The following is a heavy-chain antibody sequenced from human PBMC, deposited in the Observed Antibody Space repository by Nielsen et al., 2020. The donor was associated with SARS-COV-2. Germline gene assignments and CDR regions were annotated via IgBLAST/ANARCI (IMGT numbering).Heavy chain of an antibody. CDR2: INHSGST. V-gene: IGHV4-34*01. D-gene: IGHD6-19*01. Sequence: SQTLSLTCAVYVGSFSGYYWSWIRQPPGKGLEWSGEINHSGSTNYNPSLKSRVTISVDTSKNQFSLKLSSVTAADTAVYYCARGHRLNRPKYSRGSYLSRVFGRHAFDIWGQGTMVTVSS. J-gene: IGHJ3*02. CDR1: VGSFSGYY. CDR3: ARGHRLNRPKYSRGSYLSRVFGRHAFDI.